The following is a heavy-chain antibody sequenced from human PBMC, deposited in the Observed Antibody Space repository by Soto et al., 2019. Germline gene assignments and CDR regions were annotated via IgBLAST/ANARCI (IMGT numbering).Heavy chain of an antibody. J-gene: IGHJ4*02. CDR1: GYTFTSYD. CDR2: MNPNSGNT. V-gene: IGHV1-8*01. CDR3: ARCHGVAAGTTDFDY. Sequence: QVQLVQSGAEVKKPGASVKVSCKASGYTFTSYDINWVRQATGQGLEWMGWMNPNSGNTGYAQKFQGRETVTXXXSXXTDYMEVSSLRSEDTAVYYCARCHGVAAGTTDFDYWGQGTLVTVSP. D-gene: IGHD6-13*01.